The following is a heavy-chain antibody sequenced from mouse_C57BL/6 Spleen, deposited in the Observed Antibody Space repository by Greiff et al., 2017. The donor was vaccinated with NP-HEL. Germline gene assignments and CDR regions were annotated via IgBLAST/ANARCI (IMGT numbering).Heavy chain of an antibody. CDR3: ARRNLITTVAYFVY. J-gene: IGHJ2*01. CDR2: IDPNSGGT. V-gene: IGHV1-72*01. Sequence: QVQLQQPGAELVKSGASVKLSCKASGYTFTSYWMHWVKQRPGRGLEWIGRIDPNSGGTKYNEKFKSKATLTVDKPSSTAYMQLSSLTSEDSAVYYCARRNLITTVAYFVYWGQGTTLTVSS. D-gene: IGHD1-1*01. CDR1: GYTFTSYW.